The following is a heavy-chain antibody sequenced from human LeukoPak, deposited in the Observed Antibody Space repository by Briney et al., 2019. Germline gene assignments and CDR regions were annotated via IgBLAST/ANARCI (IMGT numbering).Heavy chain of an antibody. CDR3: ARADTAMVTSYYFDY. CDR2: MNLNSGGT. D-gene: IGHD5-18*01. Sequence: ASVKVSCKASGYTFTSYGISWVRQAPGQGLGWMGWMNLNSGGTNYAQKFQGRVTMTRDTSISTAYMELSRLRSDDTAVYYCARADTAMVTSYYFDYWGQGTLVTVSS. V-gene: IGHV1-2*02. J-gene: IGHJ4*02. CDR1: GYTFTSYG.